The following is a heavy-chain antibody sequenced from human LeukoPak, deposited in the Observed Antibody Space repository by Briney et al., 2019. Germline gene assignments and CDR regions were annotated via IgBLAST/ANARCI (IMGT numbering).Heavy chain of an antibody. V-gene: IGHV4-59*12. Sequence: SETLSLTCTVSGGSISSYYWSWIQQPPGKGLEWIGYIYYSGSTNYNPSLKSRVTISVDTSKNQFSLQLNSVTPEDTAVYYCARTRDLGPDYWGQGTLVTVSS. J-gene: IGHJ4*02. CDR3: ARTRDLGPDY. CDR2: IYYSGST. D-gene: IGHD1-26*01. CDR1: GGSISSYY.